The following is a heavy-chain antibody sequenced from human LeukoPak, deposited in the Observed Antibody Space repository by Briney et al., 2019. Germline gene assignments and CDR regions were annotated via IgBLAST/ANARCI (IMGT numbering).Heavy chain of an antibody. CDR1: GLTLRSYG. CDR3: AKDPYRIAVAGTGPDY. CDR2: IRYDGSNK. Sequence: TGGSLRLSCAASGLTLRSYGMHWVRQAPGKGLEWVAFIRYDGSNKYYADSVKGRFPISRDNSKNTLYLKMNSLRAEDTAVYYCAKDPYRIAVAGTGPDYWGQGTLVTVSS. V-gene: IGHV3-30*02. J-gene: IGHJ4*02. D-gene: IGHD6-19*01.